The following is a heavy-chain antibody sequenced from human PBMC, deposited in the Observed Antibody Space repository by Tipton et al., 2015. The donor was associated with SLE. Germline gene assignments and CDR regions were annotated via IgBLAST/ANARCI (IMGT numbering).Heavy chain of an antibody. J-gene: IGHJ5*02. D-gene: IGHD3-10*02. Sequence: QLVQSGAEVKKPGASVKVSCKASGYTFTSYYMHWVRQAPGQGLEWMGIINPSGGSTSYAQKFQGRVTMTRDTSTSTVYMELSSLRSEDTAVYYCARRRSETGLFSKRGWFDPWGQGTLVTVSS. CDR1: GYTFTSYY. CDR3: ARRRSETGLFSKRGWFDP. CDR2: INPSGGST. V-gene: IGHV1-46*01.